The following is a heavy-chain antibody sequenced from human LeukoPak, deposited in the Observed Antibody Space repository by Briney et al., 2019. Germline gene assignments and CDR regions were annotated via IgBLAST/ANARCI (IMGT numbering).Heavy chain of an antibody. CDR3: AKRLFSVVVVITAGAFDI. CDR2: ISGSGGST. Sequence: PGGSLRLSCAASGFIFSSYAVSWVRQAPGKGLEWVSAISGSGGSTYYADSVKGRFTISRDNSKNTLYLQMNSLRAEDTAVYYCAKRLFSVVVVITAGAFDIWGQGTMVTVSS. J-gene: IGHJ3*02. V-gene: IGHV3-23*01. CDR1: GFIFSSYA. D-gene: IGHD3-22*01.